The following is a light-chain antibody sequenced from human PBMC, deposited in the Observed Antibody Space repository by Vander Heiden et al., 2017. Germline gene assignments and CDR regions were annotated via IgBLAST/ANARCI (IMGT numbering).Light chain of an antibody. CDR2: QDS. V-gene: IGLV3-1*01. Sequence: SYELTQPPSVSVSPGQPPSITCSGDKLGDKYACWYQQKPGQSPVLVIYQDSKRPSGIPERFSGSNSGNTATLTISGTQAMDEADYYCQAWDSSTVVFGGGTKLTVL. J-gene: IGLJ3*02. CDR3: QAWDSSTVV. CDR1: KLGDKY.